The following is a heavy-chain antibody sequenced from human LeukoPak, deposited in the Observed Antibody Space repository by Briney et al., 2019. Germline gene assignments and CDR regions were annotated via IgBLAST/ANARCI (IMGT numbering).Heavy chain of an antibody. D-gene: IGHD5-18*01. J-gene: IGHJ3*02. CDR2: ISSSSSYI. V-gene: IGHV3-21*01. CDR3: ARSYTAMAHDAFDI. Sequence: GGSLRLSCAASGFTFSSYSMNWVRQAPGKGLEWVSSISSSSSYIYYADSVKGRFTISRDNAKNSLYLQMNSLRAEDTAVYYCARSYTAMAHDAFDIWGQGTTVTVSS. CDR1: GFTFSSYS.